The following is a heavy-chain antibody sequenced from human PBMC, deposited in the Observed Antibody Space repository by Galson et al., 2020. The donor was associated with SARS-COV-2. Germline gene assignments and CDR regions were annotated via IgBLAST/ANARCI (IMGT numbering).Heavy chain of an antibody. V-gene: IGHV3-33*01. D-gene: IGHD3-22*01. CDR1: GFTFSNYV. CDR3: ARDPDSSGYYYFDY. J-gene: IGHJ4*02. Sequence: GESLKISCAASGFTFSNYVMHWVRQAPGKGLEWVAVIWYDGSNEYYADSVKGRFTISRDNSKNTLYLQISSLRAEDTAVYYCARDPDSSGYYYFDYWGQGTLVTVSS. CDR2: IWYDGSNE.